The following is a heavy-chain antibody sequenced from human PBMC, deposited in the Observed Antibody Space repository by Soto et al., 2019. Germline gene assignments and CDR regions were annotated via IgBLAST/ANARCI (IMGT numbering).Heavy chain of an antibody. V-gene: IGHV3-74*01. CDR2: SSPAGSTT. CDR1: GITFKNYW. Sequence: TGGSLRLSCAGSGITFKNYWMHWVRQAPGKGLVWVSRSSPAGSTTIYADSVKGRFTVSRDNAKNTLYLQMNSLRAEDTAVYYCTRGYNYGLDVWGQGTTVTVSS. J-gene: IGHJ6*02. CDR3: TRGYNYGLDV. D-gene: IGHD3-10*01.